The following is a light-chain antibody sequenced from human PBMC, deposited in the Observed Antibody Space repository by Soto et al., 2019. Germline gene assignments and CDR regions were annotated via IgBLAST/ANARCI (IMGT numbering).Light chain of an antibody. CDR2: EVT. CDR3: GSYTVIFATYG. Sequence: QSALTQPASVSGSPGQSITISCSGSSSDVGNGYDSVSWYQQHPGKAPKLIIYEVTNRPSGVSSRFSGSKSGNTASLTISGLQDEDEADYYCGSYTVIFATYGFAIGTKVTV. J-gene: IGLJ1*01. V-gene: IGLV2-14*01. CDR1: SSDVGNGYDS.